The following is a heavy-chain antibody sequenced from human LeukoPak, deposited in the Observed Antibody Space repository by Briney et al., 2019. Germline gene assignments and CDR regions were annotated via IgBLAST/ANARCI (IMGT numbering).Heavy chain of an antibody. D-gene: IGHD5-24*01. CDR2: ISSNGDST. Sequence: PGGSLRLSCAASGFTFSAYPMHWVRQAPGKGLEYVARISSNGDSTHYAKSLKGRFIISRDNSKNTLYLQMGSLRAEDMAVYYCARDGDGRPWGYFYYYMDVWGKGTTVTVSS. V-gene: IGHV3-64*01. CDR3: ARDGDGRPWGYFYYYMDV. CDR1: GFTFSAYP. J-gene: IGHJ6*03.